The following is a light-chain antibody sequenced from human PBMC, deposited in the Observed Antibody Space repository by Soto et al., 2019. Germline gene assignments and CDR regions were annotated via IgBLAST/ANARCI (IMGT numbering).Light chain of an antibody. CDR3: QQSDRVPLT. Sequence: DIQMTQSPPSLSASVGDRVTITCRASQSINIYLNWYQQKPGKAPKLLIFATSSLQSGVPSRFSGSGSGTYFTLTISNLQPEDFGTYYCQQSDRVPLTFDGGTKVEIK. V-gene: IGKV1-39*01. J-gene: IGKJ4*01. CDR1: QSINIY. CDR2: ATS.